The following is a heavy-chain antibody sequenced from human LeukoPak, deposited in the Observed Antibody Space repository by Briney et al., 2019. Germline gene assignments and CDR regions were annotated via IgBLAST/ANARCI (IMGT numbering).Heavy chain of an antibody. CDR3: TKDEAVDSIAAAQFDY. CDR1: GFTFSSYA. CDR2: ISGSGGST. D-gene: IGHD6-13*01. V-gene: IGHV3-23*01. Sequence: GGSLRLSCAASGFTFSSYAMSWVRQAPGKGLEWVSAISGSGGSTYYADSVKGRFTISRDNSKNTLYLQMNSLRAEDTAVYYCTKDEAVDSIAAAQFDYWGQGTLVTVSS. J-gene: IGHJ4*02.